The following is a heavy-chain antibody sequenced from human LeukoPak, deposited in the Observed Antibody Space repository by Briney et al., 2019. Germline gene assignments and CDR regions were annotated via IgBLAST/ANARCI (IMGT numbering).Heavy chain of an antibody. Sequence: PGGSLRLSCAASGFTFSSYWMHWVRQAPGKGLVWVSLIKSDGSSTSYADSVKGRFTISRDNAKNTLYLQINSLRAEDTAVYYCARDRGYSLDYWGQGTLVTVSS. V-gene: IGHV3-74*01. CDR2: IKSDGSST. CDR3: ARDRGYSLDY. D-gene: IGHD5-18*01. CDR1: GFTFSSYW. J-gene: IGHJ4*02.